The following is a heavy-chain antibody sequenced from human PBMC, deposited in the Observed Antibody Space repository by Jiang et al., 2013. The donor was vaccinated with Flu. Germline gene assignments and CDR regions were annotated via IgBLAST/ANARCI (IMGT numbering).Heavy chain of an antibody. CDR2: VSPNSGDT. J-gene: IGHJ6*01. CDR1: GYSFREHY. V-gene: IGHV1-2*02. D-gene: IGHD3-10*01. Sequence: VQLVESGAEVKKPGASVKVSCKASGYSFREHYIYWARQAPRQGLEWMGWVSPNSGDTHYTQRFQGRVTMTGDTSINTAYMELSSLTSDDTAVYYCAKGHYGMDV. CDR3: AKGHYGMDV.